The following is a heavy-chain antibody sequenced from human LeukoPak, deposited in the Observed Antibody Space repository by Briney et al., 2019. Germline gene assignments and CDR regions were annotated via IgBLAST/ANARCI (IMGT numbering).Heavy chain of an antibody. J-gene: IGHJ5*02. D-gene: IGHD2-2*01. CDR2: ISAYNGNT. Sequence: GASVKVSCKASGYTFTSYGISWVRQAPGQGLEWMGWISAYNGNTNYAQKFQGRVTMTRDTSISTAYMELSRLRSDDTAVYYCARGSRDIVVVPAAIRVAGFDPWGQGTLVTVSS. V-gene: IGHV1-18*01. CDR1: GYTFTSYG. CDR3: ARGSRDIVVVPAAIRVAGFDP.